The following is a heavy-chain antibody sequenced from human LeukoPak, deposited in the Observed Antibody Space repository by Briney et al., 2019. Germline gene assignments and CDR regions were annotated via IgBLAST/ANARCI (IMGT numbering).Heavy chain of an antibody. CDR1: GGSISSSSYY. D-gene: IGHD6-13*01. J-gene: IGHJ5*02. CDR2: IYYSGST. V-gene: IGHV4-39*07. Sequence: SETLSLTCTVSGGSISSSSYYWGWIRQPPGKGLEWIGSIYYSGSTYYNPSLKSRVTISVDTSKNQFSLKLSSVTAADTAVYYCAREGSSWGLGVGRQTWFDPWGQGTLVTVSS. CDR3: AREGSSWGLGVGRQTWFDP.